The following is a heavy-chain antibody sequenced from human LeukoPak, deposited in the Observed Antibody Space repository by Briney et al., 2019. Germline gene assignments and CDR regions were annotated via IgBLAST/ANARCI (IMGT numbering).Heavy chain of an antibody. Sequence: PSGTLSLTCAVSGGSISSSNWWSWVRQPPGQGLEWIGEIYHSGSTNYNPSLKSRVTISVDKSKNQFSLKLSSVTAEDTAVYYCASTYGSEHTRHFYYFDYWGQGTLVTVSS. CDR3: ASTYGSEHTRHFYYFDY. CDR2: IYHSGST. CDR1: GGSISSSNW. V-gene: IGHV4-4*02. J-gene: IGHJ4*02. D-gene: IGHD3-10*01.